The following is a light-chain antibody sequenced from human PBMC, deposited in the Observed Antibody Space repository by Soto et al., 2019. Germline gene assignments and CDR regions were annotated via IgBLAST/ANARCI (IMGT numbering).Light chain of an antibody. J-gene: IGLJ1*01. V-gene: IGLV2-14*03. CDR1: SSDVGGYNY. CDR3: SSYTSSSTLLYV. CDR2: DVS. Sequence: QSALTQPASVSGSPGQSITISCTGTSSDVGGYNYVSWYQHHPGKAPKLMIYDVSNRPSGVSNRFSGSKSGNTASLTISGLQAEDKADYYCSSYTSSSTLLYVFGTGTKVTVL.